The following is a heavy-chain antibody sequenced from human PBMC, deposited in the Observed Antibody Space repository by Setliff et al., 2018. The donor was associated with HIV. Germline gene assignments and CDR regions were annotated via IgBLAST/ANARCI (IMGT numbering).Heavy chain of an antibody. J-gene: IGHJ4*02. CDR3: ARERGGGDTIMGDFDH. D-gene: IGHD5-18*01. CDR1: SHSINSGYY. V-gene: IGHV4-38-2*02. Sequence: SETLSLTCDVSSHSINSGYYWGWIRQPPGKGLEWIGRIYYTGNTDYNPSLKSRVTMSMDTSKNQFSLKLSSTTAADTAVYYCARERGGGDTIMGDFDHWGQGTLVTVSS. CDR2: IYYTGNT.